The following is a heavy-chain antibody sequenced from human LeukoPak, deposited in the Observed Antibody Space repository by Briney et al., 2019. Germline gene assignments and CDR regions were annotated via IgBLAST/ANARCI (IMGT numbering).Heavy chain of an antibody. D-gene: IGHD3-22*01. Sequence: PSETLSLTCAVSGGSVSSGSYYWSWIRQPPGKGLEWIGYIYYSGSTNYNPSLKSRVTISVDTSKNQFSLKLSSVTAADTAVYYCARGDYYDSSGYYPDFIYWGQGTLVTVSS. V-gene: IGHV4-61*01. CDR1: GGSVSSGSYY. CDR3: ARGDYYDSSGYYPDFIY. CDR2: IYYSGST. J-gene: IGHJ4*02.